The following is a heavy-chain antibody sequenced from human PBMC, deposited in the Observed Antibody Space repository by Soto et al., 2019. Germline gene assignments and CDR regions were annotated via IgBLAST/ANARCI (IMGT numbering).Heavy chain of an antibody. Sequence: PGGSLRLSCAASGFTFSSYGMHWVRQAPGKGLEWVAVISYDGSNKYYADSVKGRFTISRDNSKNTLYLQMNSLRAEDTAVYYCAKDMSGSDHNNYWGQGTLVTVSS. V-gene: IGHV3-30*18. J-gene: IGHJ4*02. CDR1: GFTFSSYG. CDR2: ISYDGSNK. CDR3: AKDMSGSDHNNY. D-gene: IGHD1-26*01.